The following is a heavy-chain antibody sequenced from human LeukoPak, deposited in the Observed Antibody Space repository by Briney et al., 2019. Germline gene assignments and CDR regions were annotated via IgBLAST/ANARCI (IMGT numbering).Heavy chain of an antibody. CDR3: ARLLVPGWFDS. V-gene: IGHV4-39*01. J-gene: IGHJ5*01. Sequence: SETLSLTCTVSGDSIISSNYYWVWIRQPPGTGLEWIGTIYYSGSTFYSPSLKSRITISVDTSKNQFSLKLSSVTAADTAVYYCARLLVPGWFDSWGQGTLVTVSS. D-gene: IGHD2-2*01. CDR2: IYYSGST. CDR1: GDSIISSNYY.